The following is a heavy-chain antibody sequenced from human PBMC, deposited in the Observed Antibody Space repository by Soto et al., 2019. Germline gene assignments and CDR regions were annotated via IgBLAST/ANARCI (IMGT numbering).Heavy chain of an antibody. V-gene: IGHV6-1*01. J-gene: IGHJ5*02. D-gene: IGHD1-1*01. CDR3: PRDEMGRVERRPAGTSFDP. Sequence: PSQTLSLTCAISGDSVSSNSAAWNCIRQSPSRGLEWLGRTYYRSKWYNDYAVSVKSRITINPDTSKDQFSLQLNSVTPEDRAVYYCPRDEMGRVERRPAGTSFDPRGPRTRVTV. CDR1: GDSVSSNSAA. CDR2: TYYRSKWYN.